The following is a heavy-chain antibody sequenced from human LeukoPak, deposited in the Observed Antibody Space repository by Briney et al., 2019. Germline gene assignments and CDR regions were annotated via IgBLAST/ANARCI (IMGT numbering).Heavy chain of an antibody. V-gene: IGHV3-23*01. J-gene: IGHJ5*02. CDR3: AKGGYIAWFDP. Sequence: RAGGSLRLSCAASGFIFSDYSMSWVRQAPGKGLEWVSTIRSNGADTYYADSVKGRFTISRDNSKNTLYLEMNSLRAEDTAVYYCAKGGYIAWFDPWGQGTLVTVSS. CDR1: GFIFSDYS. CDR2: IRSNGADT. D-gene: IGHD2-15*01.